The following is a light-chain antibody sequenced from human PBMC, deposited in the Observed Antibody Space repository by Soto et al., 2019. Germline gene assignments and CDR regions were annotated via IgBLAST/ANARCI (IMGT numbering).Light chain of an antibody. CDR2: DAS. V-gene: IGKV3-20*01. J-gene: IGKJ5*01. CDR1: QSLSSNY. CDR3: QQYGSSPPIT. Sequence: EIVLTQSPGTLSLSPGERATLSCRASQSLSSNYLAWYQQRPGQAPRLLIYDASNRATGIPARFSGSGSGTDFTLTISRLEPEDFAVYYCQQYGSSPPITFGQGTRLEI.